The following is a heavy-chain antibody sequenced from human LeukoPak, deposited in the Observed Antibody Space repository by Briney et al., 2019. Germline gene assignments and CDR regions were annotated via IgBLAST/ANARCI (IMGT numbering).Heavy chain of an antibody. V-gene: IGHV3-49*03. CDR1: GFTFGDYA. CDR2: IRSKAYGGTT. Sequence: GGSLRLSCTASGFTFGDYAMSWFRQAPGKGLEWVGFIRSKAYGGTTEYAASVKGRFTISRDDSKSIAYLQMNSLKTEDTAVYYCTESIVVVPAVPDYWGQGTLVTVSS. J-gene: IGHJ4*02. CDR3: TESIVVVPAVPDY. D-gene: IGHD2-2*01.